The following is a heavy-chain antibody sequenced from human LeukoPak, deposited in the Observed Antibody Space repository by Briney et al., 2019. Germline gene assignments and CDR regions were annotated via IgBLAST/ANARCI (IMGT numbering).Heavy chain of an antibody. CDR2: VHHTGSA. CDR1: GISINTYY. D-gene: IGHD4/OR15-4a*01. CDR3: ARDSWDYIAMDV. V-gene: IGHV4-59*01. Sequence: SETLSLTCTVSGISINTYYWSWIRQSPGKGLEWIGYVHHTGSADYNPSLRSRATMSLDTSKNQFSLKLTSATAADTAIYYCARDSWDYIAMDVWGPGTTVIVSS. J-gene: IGHJ6*02.